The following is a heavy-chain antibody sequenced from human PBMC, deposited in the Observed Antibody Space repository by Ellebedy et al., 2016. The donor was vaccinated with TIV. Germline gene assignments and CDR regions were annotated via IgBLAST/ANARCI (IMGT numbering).Heavy chain of an antibody. Sequence: GGSLRLSXAASGFTFSSYAMSWVRQAPGKGLEWVSTISDNGGNTYYADSVKGRFTISKDNSKNTLYLQMNSLRAEDTAVYYCANLDSYDFWSGYLVNWGQGTLVTVSS. J-gene: IGHJ4*02. D-gene: IGHD3-3*01. V-gene: IGHV3-23*01. CDR3: ANLDSYDFWSGYLVN. CDR2: ISDNGGNT. CDR1: GFTFSSYA.